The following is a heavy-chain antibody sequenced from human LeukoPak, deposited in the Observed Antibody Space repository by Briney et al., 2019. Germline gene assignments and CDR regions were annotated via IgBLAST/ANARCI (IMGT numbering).Heavy chain of an antibody. D-gene: IGHD2/OR15-2a*01. J-gene: IGHJ5*02. Sequence: SETLSLTCTVSGYSIRSGYYWGWIRQPPGKGLEWIGSIYHSGSTYYNPSLKSRVTIAVETSKNQFSLKLSSVTAADTAVSYCASGFRRGFDPWGQGTLVTVSS. V-gene: IGHV4-38-2*02. CDR2: IYHSGST. CDR1: GYSIRSGYY. CDR3: ASGFRRGFDP.